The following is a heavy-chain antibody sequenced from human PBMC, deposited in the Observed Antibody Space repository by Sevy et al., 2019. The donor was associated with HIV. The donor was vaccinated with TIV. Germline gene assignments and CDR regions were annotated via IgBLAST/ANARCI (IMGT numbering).Heavy chain of an antibody. CDR1: GFTFSSYG. J-gene: IGHJ6*02. Sequence: GESLKISCAASGFTFSSYGMHWVRQAPGKGLEWVAVISYDGSNKYYADSVKGRFTISRDNSKNTLYLQMNSLRAEDTAVYYCAKDGRLRNYGMDVWGQGTTVTVSS. D-gene: IGHD3-16*01. CDR2: ISYDGSNK. V-gene: IGHV3-30*18. CDR3: AKDGRLRNYGMDV.